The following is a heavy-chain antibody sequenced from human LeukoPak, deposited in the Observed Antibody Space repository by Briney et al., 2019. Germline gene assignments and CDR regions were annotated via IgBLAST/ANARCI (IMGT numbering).Heavy chain of an antibody. J-gene: IGHJ4*02. CDR1: GYTFSSYG. CDR3: ARDHGHKSVDY. Sequence: ASVKVSCKASGYTFSSYGISWLRQAPGHGLEWMGWISAYNGNTNYAQKFQDRVTMTTDTSTSTLYMEVRSLRSDDTAVYYCARDHGHKSVDYWGQGTLVTVSS. V-gene: IGHV1-18*01. CDR2: ISAYNGNT. D-gene: IGHD2-21*01.